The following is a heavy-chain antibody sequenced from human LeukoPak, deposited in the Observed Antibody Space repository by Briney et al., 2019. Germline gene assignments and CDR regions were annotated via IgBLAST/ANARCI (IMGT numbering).Heavy chain of an antibody. CDR2: IYHSGST. D-gene: IGHD3-10*01. J-gene: IGHJ5*02. CDR1: GGSISSSNW. Sequence: PSGTLSLTCAVSGGSISSSNWWSWVRQPPGKGLEWIGEIYHSGSTNYNPSLKSRVTISVDKSKNQFSLKLSSVTAADTAVYYCARDGRSIIWSGVSDNWFDPWGQGTLVTVSS. CDR3: ARDGRSIIWSGVSDNWFDP. V-gene: IGHV4-4*02.